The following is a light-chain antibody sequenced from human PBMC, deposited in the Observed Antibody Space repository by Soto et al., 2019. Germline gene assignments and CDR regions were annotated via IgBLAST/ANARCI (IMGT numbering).Light chain of an antibody. J-gene: IGKJ4*01. Sequence: DIVLTQSPESLAVSVGERATINCKSSQSLLYSSNNKNYLSWYQQKAGQPPKLLISWASTRESGVPDRFSGSGSGTDFTLIISSLQAEDVAVYYCHQYYGSPLTFGGGTKVEIK. V-gene: IGKV4-1*01. CDR3: HQYYGSPLT. CDR2: WAS. CDR1: QSLLYSSNNKNY.